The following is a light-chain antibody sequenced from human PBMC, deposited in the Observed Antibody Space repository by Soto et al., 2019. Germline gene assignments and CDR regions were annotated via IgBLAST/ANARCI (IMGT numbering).Light chain of an antibody. CDR2: EVS. CDR1: SSDVGGYNY. Sequence: QSALTQPPSASGSPGQSVTISCTGTSSDVGGYNYVSWYHQHPGKAPKLMIYEVSKRPSGVPDRFSGSKSGNTASLTVSGLQVEDEADYYCSSYAGSNNYVVFGGGTKVTVL. J-gene: IGLJ2*01. V-gene: IGLV2-8*01. CDR3: SSYAGSNNYVV.